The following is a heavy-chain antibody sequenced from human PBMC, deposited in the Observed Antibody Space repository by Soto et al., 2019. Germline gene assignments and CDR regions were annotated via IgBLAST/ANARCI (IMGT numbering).Heavy chain of an antibody. CDR1: GGSISSGCYY. D-gene: IGHD3-3*01. Sequence: SETLSLTCTVSGGSISSGCYYWSWIRQHTGKDRKGNGYIYYSGSTNYNPSLKSRVTISVDTSKNQFSLKLSSVTAADTAVYYCARVSYYDFWSGYPTYYYYYYMDVWGKGTTVTVSS. J-gene: IGHJ6*03. CDR2: IYYSGST. CDR3: ARVSYYDFWSGYPTYYYYYYMDV. V-gene: IGHV4-61*01.